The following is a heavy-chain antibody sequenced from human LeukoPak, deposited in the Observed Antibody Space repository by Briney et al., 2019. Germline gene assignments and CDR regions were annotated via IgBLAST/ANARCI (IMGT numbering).Heavy chain of an antibody. D-gene: IGHD3-3*01. V-gene: IGHV3-7*01. CDR3: ARDRNSYDFWSGLNYYYMDV. J-gene: IGHJ6*03. CDR1: GFTFSSYW. Sequence: GGSLRLSCAASGFTFSSYWMSWVRQAPGKGLEWVANIKQDGSEKYYVDSVKGRFTISRDNAKNSLYLQMNSLRAEDTAVYYCARDRNSYDFWSGLNYYYMDVWGKGTTVTVSS. CDR2: IKQDGSEK.